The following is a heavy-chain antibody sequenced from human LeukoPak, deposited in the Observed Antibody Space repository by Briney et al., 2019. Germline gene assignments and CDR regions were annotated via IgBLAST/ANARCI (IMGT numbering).Heavy chain of an antibody. D-gene: IGHD4-17*01. CDR1: GYTFTNYH. V-gene: IGHV1-8*03. CDR2: INPNTGDR. Sequence: ASPKVSCKASGYTFTNYHINWVRQAPGQGLEWMGWINPNTGDRGYAQKFQGRVSITSDTSISTAYMELGSPRSEDTAVYFCARTTSLTASGYDYWGQGTLVTVSS. CDR3: ARTTSLTASGYDY. J-gene: IGHJ4*02.